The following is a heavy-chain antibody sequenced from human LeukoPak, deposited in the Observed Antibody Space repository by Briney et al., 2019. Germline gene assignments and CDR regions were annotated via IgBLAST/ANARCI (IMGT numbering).Heavy chain of an antibody. CDR3: AREGGPYRPLDY. J-gene: IGHJ4*02. V-gene: IGHV4-59*12. Sequence: PSETLSLTCTVSGGSISSYYWSWIRQPPGKGLEWIGYMYYSGSTNYNPSLKSRVTISVDTSKKQFSLRLSSVTAADTAVYYCAREGGPYRPLDYSGQGTLVTVAS. CDR1: GGSISSYY. CDR2: MYYSGST.